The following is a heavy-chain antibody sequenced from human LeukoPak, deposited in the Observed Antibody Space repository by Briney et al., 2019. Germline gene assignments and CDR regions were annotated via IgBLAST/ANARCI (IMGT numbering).Heavy chain of an antibody. CDR3: ARSELLWFGGVNSGFDY. Sequence: SETLSLTCTVSGGSISSYYWSWIRQPPGKGLEWIGYIYYSGSTNYNPSLKSRVTISLDTSENQFSLKLSSVTAADTAVYYCARSELLWFGGVNSGFDYWGQGTLVTVSS. CDR2: IYYSGST. J-gene: IGHJ4*02. D-gene: IGHD3-10*01. CDR1: GGSISSYY. V-gene: IGHV4-59*01.